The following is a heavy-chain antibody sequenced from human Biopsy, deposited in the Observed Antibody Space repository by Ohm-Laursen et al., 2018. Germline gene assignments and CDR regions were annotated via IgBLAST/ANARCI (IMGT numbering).Heavy chain of an antibody. CDR3: ARNVRLQMTEHSGVISYSRYFAMDA. D-gene: IGHD2-15*01. CDR2: VSATATSV. J-gene: IGHJ6*02. Sequence: GSLRLSCTASGFTFTDYDMSWVRHVPGQGLQWLALVSATATSVYYADSARGRFFISRDNAEDSVFLEMSNLRADDTALYYCARNVRLQMTEHSGVISYSRYFAMDAWGQGTTVTVSS. CDR1: GFTFTDYD. V-gene: IGHV3-11*01.